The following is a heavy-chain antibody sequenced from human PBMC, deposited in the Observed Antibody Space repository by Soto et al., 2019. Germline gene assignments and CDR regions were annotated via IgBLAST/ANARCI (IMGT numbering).Heavy chain of an antibody. Sequence: SVKVSCKASGGTFSSYAISWVRQAPGQGLEWMGGIIPIFGTAYYAQKFQGRVTITADESTSTAYMELSSLRSEDTAVYYCARDRLGRGYSYGSTLDYWGQGTLVTVSS. J-gene: IGHJ4*02. CDR2: IIPIFGTA. V-gene: IGHV1-69*13. CDR3: ARDRLGRGYSYGSTLDY. D-gene: IGHD5-18*01. CDR1: GGTFSSYA.